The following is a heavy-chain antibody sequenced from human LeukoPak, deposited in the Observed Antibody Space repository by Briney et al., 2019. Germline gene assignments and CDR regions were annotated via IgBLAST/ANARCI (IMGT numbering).Heavy chain of an antibody. CDR3: ARGSVKYDCGSGSYYPFDY. J-gene: IGHJ4*02. V-gene: IGHV1-18*04. D-gene: IGHD3-10*01. CDR1: GYIFTSYG. Sequence: ASVKVSCKASGYIFTSYGITWVRQAPGQGLEWMGWISAYNGNTNYAQKLQGRVTMTTDTSTSTAYMELRSLRSDDTAVYYCARGSVKYDCGSGSYYPFDYWGQGTLVIVSS. CDR2: ISAYNGNT.